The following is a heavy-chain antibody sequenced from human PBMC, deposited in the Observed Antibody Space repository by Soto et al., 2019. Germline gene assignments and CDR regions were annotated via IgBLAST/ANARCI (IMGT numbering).Heavy chain of an antibody. J-gene: IGHJ4*02. CDR1: GFIFSRYW. D-gene: IGHD3-22*01. Sequence: GGSLRLSCAASGFIFSRYWFHWVRQAPGKGLVWVSRINSDGTSTNYADSVKGRFTISRDNAKNTVYLQMNSLRAEDTAVYYCLKGGSYDNSGYVDYWGQGTLVTVS. CDR2: INSDGTST. V-gene: IGHV3-74*01. CDR3: LKGGSYDNSGYVDY.